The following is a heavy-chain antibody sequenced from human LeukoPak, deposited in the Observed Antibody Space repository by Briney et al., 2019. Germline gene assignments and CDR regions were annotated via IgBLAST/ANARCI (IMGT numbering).Heavy chain of an antibody. CDR2: IYYSGST. D-gene: IGHD2-2*02. CDR1: GGSISSGGYY. CDR3: ARSHGAPIPFDY. J-gene: IGHJ4*02. V-gene: IGHV4-31*03. Sequence: SETLSLTCTVSGGSISSGGYYWSWIRQHPGKGLEWIGYIYYSGSTYYNPSLKSRVTISVDTSKNQFSLKLSSVTAADTAVYYCARSHGAPIPFDYWGQGTLDTVSS.